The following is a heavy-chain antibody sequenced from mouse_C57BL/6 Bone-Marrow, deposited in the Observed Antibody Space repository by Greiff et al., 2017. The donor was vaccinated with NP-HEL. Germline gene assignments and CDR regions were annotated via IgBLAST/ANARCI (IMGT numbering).Heavy chain of an antibody. D-gene: IGHD2-2*01. CDR1: GYNFTSYG. J-gene: IGHJ4*01. Sequence: QVQLRQSGAELARPGASVKLSCKASGYNFTSYGISWVKQRTGQGLEWIGEIYPRSGNTYYNEKFKGKATLTADTSSSTAYMGLRSLTSEDSAVYFCAREGRLSYYAMDYWGQGTSVTVSS. CDR2: IYPRSGNT. V-gene: IGHV1-81*01. CDR3: AREGRLSYYAMDY.